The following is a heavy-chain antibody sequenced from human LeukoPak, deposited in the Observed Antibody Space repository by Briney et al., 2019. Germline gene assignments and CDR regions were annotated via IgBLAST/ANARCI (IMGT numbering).Heavy chain of an antibody. CDR3: ARVYCSGGSCYNRHFDY. CDR2: ISAYNGNT. Sequence: ASVKVSCKASGYTFTSYGISWVRQAPGQGLEWMGWISAYNGNTNYAQKLQGRVTMTTDTSTSTAYMELRSLSSDDTAVYYCARVYCSGGSCYNRHFDYWGQGTLVTVSS. D-gene: IGHD2-15*01. V-gene: IGHV1-18*01. CDR1: GYTFTSYG. J-gene: IGHJ4*02.